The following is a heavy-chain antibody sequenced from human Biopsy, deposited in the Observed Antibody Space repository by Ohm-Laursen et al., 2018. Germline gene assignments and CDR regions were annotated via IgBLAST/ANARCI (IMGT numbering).Heavy chain of an antibody. J-gene: IGHJ6*02. CDR2: ISDSGST. CDR3: ARDRIAYCTATSCDNFGLDV. Sequence: SDTLSLTCAVSGGSISSFYWTWIRQPPGKGLEWIGDISDSGSTNYKPSLKSRVIISVDTSKNQFSLNRSSVTAADTAVYYCARDRIAYCTATSCDNFGLDVWGQGTTVTVSS. D-gene: IGHD2-8*02. CDR1: GGSISSFY. V-gene: IGHV4-59*12.